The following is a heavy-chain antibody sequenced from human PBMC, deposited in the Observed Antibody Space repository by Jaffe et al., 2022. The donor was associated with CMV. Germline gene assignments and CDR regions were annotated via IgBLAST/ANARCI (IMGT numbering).Heavy chain of an antibody. CDR1: GFTFSSYA. V-gene: IGHV3-64*01. CDR2: ISSNGGST. Sequence: EVQLVESGGGLVQPGGSLRLSCAASGFTFSSYAMHWVRQAPGKGLEYVSAISSNGGSTYYANSVKGRFTISRDNSKNTLYLQMGSLRAEDMAVYYCARTYDFWSGYPSYYFDYWGQGTLVTVSS. D-gene: IGHD3-3*01. J-gene: IGHJ4*02. CDR3: ARTYDFWSGYPSYYFDY.